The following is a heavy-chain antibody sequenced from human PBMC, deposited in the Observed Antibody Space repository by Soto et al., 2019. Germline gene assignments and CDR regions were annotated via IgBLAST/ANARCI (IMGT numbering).Heavy chain of an antibody. J-gene: IGHJ4*02. Sequence: QVQLQESGPGLVKPSETLSLTCTVSGGSISSYYWSWIRQPPGKGLEWIGYIYYSGSTNYNPSLKSRVTLSVDTSKNQFSLKPSSGTAGGTGVYYCAGGGQWLDDYWGQGTLVTVSS. CDR1: GGSISSYY. D-gene: IGHD6-19*01. V-gene: IGHV4-59*01. CDR2: IYYSGST. CDR3: AGGGQWLDDY.